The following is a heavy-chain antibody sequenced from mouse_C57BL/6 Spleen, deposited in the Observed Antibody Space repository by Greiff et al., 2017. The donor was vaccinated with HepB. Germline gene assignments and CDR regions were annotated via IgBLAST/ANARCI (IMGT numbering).Heavy chain of an antibody. V-gene: IGHV1-55*01. CDR3: ARRWYYGSRPYYAMDY. Sequence: VQLQQSGAELVKPGASVKMSCKASGYTFTSYWITWVKQRPGQGLEWIGDIYPGSGSTNYNEKFKSKATLTVDTSSSTAYMQLSSLTSADSAVYYWARRWYYGSRPYYAMDYWGQGTSVTVSS. J-gene: IGHJ4*01. CDR1: GYTFTSYW. D-gene: IGHD1-1*01. CDR2: IYPGSGST.